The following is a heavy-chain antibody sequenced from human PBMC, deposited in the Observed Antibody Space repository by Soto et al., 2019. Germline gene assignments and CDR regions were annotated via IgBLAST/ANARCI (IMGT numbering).Heavy chain of an antibody. CDR1: GFPLSTTGEG. CDR2: VHWNDDK. CDR3: AHRRLGDTRPDYNGLDV. Sequence: QMTRKGAGPTLVKPTQTLTLTGTFSGFPLSTTGEGVFWIRQPPGKAPECLALVHWNDDKRYSPSLGPRLTIKKDTSRNQVVLSLTNLDPVDTGTYYCAHRRLGDTRPDYNGLDVWGEGSTVIVSS. D-gene: IGHD3-3*01. J-gene: IGHJ6*04. V-gene: IGHV2-5*01.